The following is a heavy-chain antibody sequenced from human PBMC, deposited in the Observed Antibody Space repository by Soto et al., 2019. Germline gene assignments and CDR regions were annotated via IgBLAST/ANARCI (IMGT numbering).Heavy chain of an antibody. J-gene: IGHJ4*02. CDR2: ISAYNGNT. D-gene: IGHD3-9*01. Sequence: GASVKVSCKASCYTFTSYGISWVRQAPGQGLEWMGWISAYNGNTNYAQKLQGRVTMTTDTSTSTAYMELRSLRSDDTAVYYCARDRYRITGYYNAPTFDYWGQGTLVTVS. V-gene: IGHV1-18*04. CDR3: ARDRYRITGYYNAPTFDY. CDR1: CYTFTSYG.